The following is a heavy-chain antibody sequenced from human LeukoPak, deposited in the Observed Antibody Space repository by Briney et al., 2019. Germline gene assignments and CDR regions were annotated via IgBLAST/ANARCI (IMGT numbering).Heavy chain of an antibody. J-gene: IGHJ4*02. CDR2: ISSSSSYI. CDR1: GFTFSSYS. D-gene: IGHD2-2*01. CDR3: ARGASYLVPAANDFDY. V-gene: IGHV3-21*01. Sequence: GGSLRLSCAASGFTFSSYSMNWVRQAPGKGLEWVSSISSSSSYIYYADSVKGRFTISRDNAKNSLYLQMNSLRAEDTAVYYCARGASYLVPAANDFDYWWQGTLVTVSS.